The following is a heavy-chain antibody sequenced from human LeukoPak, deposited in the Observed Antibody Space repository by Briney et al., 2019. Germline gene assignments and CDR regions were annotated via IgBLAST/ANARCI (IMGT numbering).Heavy chain of an antibody. Sequence: GGSLRLSCAASGFTFSTYWMHWVRQAPGKGLVWVSRIKSDGSSTKYADSVKGRFTISRDYSENTAFLQMNSLRAEDTAVYYCTKWNGYADYWGQGTLVTVSS. CDR2: IKSDGSST. CDR1: GFTFSTYW. V-gene: IGHV3-74*03. CDR3: TKWNGYADY. D-gene: IGHD2-2*01. J-gene: IGHJ4*02.